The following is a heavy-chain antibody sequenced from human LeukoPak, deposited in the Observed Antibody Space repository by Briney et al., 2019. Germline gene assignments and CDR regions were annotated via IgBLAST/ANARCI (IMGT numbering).Heavy chain of an antibody. CDR1: GFTVSINY. D-gene: IGHD2-2*01. CDR2: IYSGGNT. J-gene: IGHJ4*02. Sequence: PGRSLRLSCAASGFTVSINYMSWVRQAPGKGLERVSVIYSGGNTYFADSVTGRFTISRDNSKNTVYLQRNSLRAADTAVYYCARGETSSYDYWGQGTLVTVSS. V-gene: IGHV3-53*01. CDR3: ARGETSSYDY.